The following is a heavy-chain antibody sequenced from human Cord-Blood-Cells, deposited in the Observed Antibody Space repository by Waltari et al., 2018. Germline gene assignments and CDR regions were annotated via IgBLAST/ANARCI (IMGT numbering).Heavy chain of an antibody. D-gene: IGHD3-3*01. CDR1: GGSFSGYY. CDR3: ARRGEFAEWLPSDAFDI. V-gene: IGHV4-34*01. CDR2: INHRGST. Sequence: QVQLQQWGAGLLKPSETLSLTCAVYGGSFSGYYWSWIRQPPGKGLEWIGGINHRGSTNCSPSLKGRVTISVDTSKNQFSLKLSSVTAADTAVYYCARRGEFAEWLPSDAFDIWGQGTMVTVSS. J-gene: IGHJ3*02.